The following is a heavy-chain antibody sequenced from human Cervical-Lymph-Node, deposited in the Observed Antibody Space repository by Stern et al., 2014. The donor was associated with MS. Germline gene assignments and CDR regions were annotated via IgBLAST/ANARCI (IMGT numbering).Heavy chain of an antibody. Sequence: QVQLQESGPGLAKASETLSLTCSVSGGSISSRNYYWGWIRQPPGKGLEWIGSIFSSGSTYYNPFLLSRVTMSVATSETQFPLRLRSVTAADTAVYYCASLRIAVFGVAPKYYFDYWGLGTLVTVSS. CDR1: GGSISSRNYY. CDR3: ASLRIAVFGVAPKYYFDY. V-gene: IGHV4-39*01. CDR2: IFSSGST. D-gene: IGHD3-3*01. J-gene: IGHJ4*02.